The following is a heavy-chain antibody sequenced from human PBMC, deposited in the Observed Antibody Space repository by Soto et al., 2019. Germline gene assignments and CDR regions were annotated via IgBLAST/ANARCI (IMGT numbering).Heavy chain of an antibody. J-gene: IGHJ4*02. CDR3: SSSLMFGRCLDY. V-gene: IGHV4-4*03. D-gene: IGHD3-16*01. CDR1: GGSISSSNW. Sequence: PETLSLTCAVSGGSISSSNWWSWVRQPPGKGLEWIGEIYHSGRTNYNPSLKSRVTISVEKSKNRFSLKLSSVTAANTAVYYCSSSLMFGRCLDYWGQGTLVTVSS. CDR2: IYHSGRT.